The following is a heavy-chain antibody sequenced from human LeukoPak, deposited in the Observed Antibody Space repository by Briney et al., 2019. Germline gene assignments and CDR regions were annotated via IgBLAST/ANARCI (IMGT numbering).Heavy chain of an antibody. CDR3: ARARYTNSWYAVDI. CDR1: SGSVSSYY. Sequence: SETLSLTCLVSSGSVSSYYWTWIRQPPGKGLEWIGYIYHTGSNNYSPTLKSRVTMYVDTSKNQLSLKLSSVTAADTAMYYCARARYTNSWYAVDIWGQGTMVTVSS. J-gene: IGHJ3*02. V-gene: IGHV4-59*08. CDR2: IYHTGSN. D-gene: IGHD6-13*01.